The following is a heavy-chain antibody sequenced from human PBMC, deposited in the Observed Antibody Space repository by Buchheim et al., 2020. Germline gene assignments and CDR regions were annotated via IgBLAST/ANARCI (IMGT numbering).Heavy chain of an antibody. CDR2: ISYDGSNK. CDR1: GFTFSSYA. CDR3: ARDLGYSGYDSGMDV. D-gene: IGHD5-12*01. Sequence: QVQLVESGGGLVKPGGSLRLSCAASGFTFSSYAMHWVRQAPGKGLEWVAVISYDGSNKYYADSVKGRFTISRDNSKNTLYLQMNSLRAEDTAVYYCARDLGYSGYDSGMDVWGQGTT. J-gene: IGHJ6*02. V-gene: IGHV3-30*04.